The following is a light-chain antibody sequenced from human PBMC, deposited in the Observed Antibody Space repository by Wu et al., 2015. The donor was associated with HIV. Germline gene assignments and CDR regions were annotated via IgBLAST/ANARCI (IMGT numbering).Light chain of an antibody. V-gene: IGKV3-20*01. CDR2: GAS. J-gene: IGKJ2*03. CDR1: QSVNSSY. CDR3: HHYGVSGDS. Sequence: EIVLTQSPGTLSLYPGERATLSCRASQSVNSSYLAWYQHKPGQAPRLLIHGASRRATGIPDRFSGSGSGTDFTLSISRLEREDFALHYCHHYGVSGDSFGQGTRLEIK.